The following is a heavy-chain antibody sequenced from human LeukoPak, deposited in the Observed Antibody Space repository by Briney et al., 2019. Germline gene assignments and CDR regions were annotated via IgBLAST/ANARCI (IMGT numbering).Heavy chain of an antibody. CDR2: IYYSGST. V-gene: IGHV4-59*01. Sequence: SETLSLTCTVSGGSISSYYWSWIRQPPGKGLEWIGYIYYSGSTNYNPSLKSRVTISVDTSKNQFSLKLSSVTAADTAVYYCARDRGVDLGAVYYYYMDVWGKGTTVTVSS. CDR1: GGSISSYY. CDR3: ARDRGVDLGAVYYYYMDV. J-gene: IGHJ6*03. D-gene: IGHD3-3*01.